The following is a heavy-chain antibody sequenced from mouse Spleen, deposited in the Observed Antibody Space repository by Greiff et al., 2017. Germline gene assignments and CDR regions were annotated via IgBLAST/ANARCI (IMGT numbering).Heavy chain of an antibody. D-gene: IGHD2-14*01. V-gene: IGHV2-2*01. CDR3: ARNRGYSYYFDY. Sequence: VKLVESGPSLVQPSQSLSITCTVSGFSLTSYGVHWVRQSPGKGLEWLGVIWRGGSTDYNAAFISRLSISKDNSKSQVFFKMNSLQADDTAIYYCARNRGYSYYFDYWGQGTTLTVSS. CDR2: IWRGGST. CDR1: GFSLTSYG. J-gene: IGHJ2*01.